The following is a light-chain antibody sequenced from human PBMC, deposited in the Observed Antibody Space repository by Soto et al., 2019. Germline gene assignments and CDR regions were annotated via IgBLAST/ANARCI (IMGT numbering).Light chain of an antibody. V-gene: IGLV1-36*01. CDR3: AAWDGNGDV. CDR2: YDD. Sequence: QSVLTQPPSVSEAPRQRVTISCSGSSSNIGSNAVNWYQQLPGKAPKLLIYYDDLLPSGVSDRFSGSKSGTSASLAISGLQSEDEADYYCAAWDGNGDVFGTGTKLTVL. J-gene: IGLJ1*01. CDR1: SSNIGSNA.